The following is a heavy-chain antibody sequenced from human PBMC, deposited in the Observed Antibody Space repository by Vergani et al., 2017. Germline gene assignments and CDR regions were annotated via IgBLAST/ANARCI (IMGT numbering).Heavy chain of an antibody. CDR2: IHYSENT. D-gene: IGHD2-2*01. CDR1: FASIRNLY. CDR3: ASASHNGQRADR. V-gene: IGHV4-59*11. J-gene: IGHJ5*02. Sequence: QVQLQESGPGLVKSSETLSLTCSVSFASIRNLYCNWVRQPPGKGLEWLRSIHYSENTNYNPSLKTRVAISVDTSKNHFSLTLTSVTGADTAVYYCASASHNGQRADRWGQGILVTVTS.